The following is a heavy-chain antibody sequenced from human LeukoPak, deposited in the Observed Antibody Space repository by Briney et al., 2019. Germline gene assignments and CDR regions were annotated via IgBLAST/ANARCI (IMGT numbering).Heavy chain of an antibody. D-gene: IGHD4-17*01. CDR1: GFTFSTYG. CDR2: ISDSGGST. V-gene: IGHV3-23*01. CDR3: AKAGTTVFAEYFQH. Sequence: GGSLRLSCAASGFTFSTYGMNWVRQGPGKGLEWVSGISDSGGSTYYADSVKGRFTISRDNSKNTLYLQMNSLRAEDTAVYYCAKAGTTVFAEYFQHWGQGTLVTVSS. J-gene: IGHJ1*01.